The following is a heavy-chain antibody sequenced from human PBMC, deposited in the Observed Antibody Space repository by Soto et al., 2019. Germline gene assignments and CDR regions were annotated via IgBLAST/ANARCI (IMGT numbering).Heavy chain of an antibody. CDR3: ARERITMVRGEGGMDV. V-gene: IGHV3-30-3*01. D-gene: IGHD3-10*01. Sequence: QVQLVESGGGVVQPGRSLRLSCAASGFTFSSYAMHWVRQAPGKVLEWVAVISYDGSNKYYADSVKGRFTISRDNSKNTLYLQMNSLRAEDTAVYYCARERITMVRGEGGMDVWGQGTTVTVSS. J-gene: IGHJ6*02. CDR2: ISYDGSNK. CDR1: GFTFSSYA.